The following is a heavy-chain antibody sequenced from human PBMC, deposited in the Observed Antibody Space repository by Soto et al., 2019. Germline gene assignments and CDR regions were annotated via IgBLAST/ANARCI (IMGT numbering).Heavy chain of an antibody. CDR1: GFTFSNYW. CDR3: ALSYYYDSSGYSNSPPDY. J-gene: IGHJ4*02. CDR2: ISYDGSNK. D-gene: IGHD3-22*01. Sequence: GGSLRLSCAASGFTFSNYWMSWVRQAPGKGLEWVAVISYDGSNKYYADSVKGRFTISRDNSKNTLYLQMNSLRAEDTAVYYCALSYYYDSSGYSNSPPDYWGQGTLVTVSS. V-gene: IGHV3-30-3*01.